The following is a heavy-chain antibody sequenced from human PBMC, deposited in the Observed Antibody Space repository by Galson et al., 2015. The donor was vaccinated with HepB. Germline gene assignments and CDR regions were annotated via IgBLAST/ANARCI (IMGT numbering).Heavy chain of an antibody. CDR2: IWNDGSNK. V-gene: IGHV3-33*01. D-gene: IGHD4-17*01. J-gene: IGHJ6*02. Sequence: SLRLSCAASGFTFSSYGMHWVRQAPGKGLEWVAFIWNDGSNKYYADSVKGRFTISRDNYKNTLYLQIKNLRAEDMAVYYCARTPTRATTVYYYYGMDIWGQGTTVTVSS. CDR1: GFTFSSYG. CDR3: ARTPTRATTVYYYYGMDI.